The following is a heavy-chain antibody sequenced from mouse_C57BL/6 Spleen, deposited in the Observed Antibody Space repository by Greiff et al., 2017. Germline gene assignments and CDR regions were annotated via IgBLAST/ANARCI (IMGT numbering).Heavy chain of an antibody. CDR3: ARSTTVVATRYFDY. CDR1: GYSFTDYN. Sequence: HLVESGPELVKPGASVKISCKASGYSFTDYNMNWVKQSNGKSLEWIGVINPNYGTTSYNQKFKGKTTLTVDQSSSTAYMQLNSLTSEDSAVYYCARSTTVVATRYFDYWGQGTTLTVSS. D-gene: IGHD1-1*01. V-gene: IGHV1-39*01. J-gene: IGHJ2*01. CDR2: INPNYGTT.